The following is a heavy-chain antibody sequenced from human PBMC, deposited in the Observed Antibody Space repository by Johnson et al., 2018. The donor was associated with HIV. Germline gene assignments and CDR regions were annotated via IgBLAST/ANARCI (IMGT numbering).Heavy chain of an antibody. CDR3: ARDDRPDGFDI. CDR2: ISSGGTT. V-gene: IGHV3-NL1*01. Sequence: QEQLVESGGGVVQPGGSLRLSCAASGFTFTSYGMHWVRQAPGKGLEWVSVISSGGTTYYADSVKGRFTVSRDNSGNTLYLQLNSLRTDDTALYYCARDDRPDGFDIWGQGTMVTVSS. J-gene: IGHJ3*02. CDR1: GFTFTSYG.